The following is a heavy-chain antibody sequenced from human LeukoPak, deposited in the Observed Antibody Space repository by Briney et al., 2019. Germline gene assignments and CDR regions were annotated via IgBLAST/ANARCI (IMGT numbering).Heavy chain of an antibody. V-gene: IGHV1-18*01. D-gene: IGHD3-22*01. Sequence: ASVEVSCKASGYTFTSYGISWVRQAPGQGLEWMGWISAYIGNTNYAQKLQGRVTMTTDTSTSTAYMELRSLRSDDTAVYYCARGHTLRYYYDSSGHYTDDAFDIWGQGTMVTVSS. J-gene: IGHJ3*02. CDR1: GYTFTSYG. CDR3: ARGHTLRYYYDSSGHYTDDAFDI. CDR2: ISAYIGNT.